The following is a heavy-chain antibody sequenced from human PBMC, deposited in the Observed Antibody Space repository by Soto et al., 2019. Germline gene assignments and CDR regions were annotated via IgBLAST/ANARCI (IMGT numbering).Heavy chain of an antibody. CDR1: GYIFTRYG. V-gene: IGHV1-3*01. CDR2: IDAGNGHT. D-gene: IGHD3-22*01. Sequence: ASVKVSCKASGYIFTRYGMHWVRQAPGQRLEWMRWIDAGNGHTKYSRRLQGRVTITRDTSATTAYMELRSLRSEDTAVYYCARDTYSESSGYPDHWGQGTVVTVSS. J-gene: IGHJ5*02. CDR3: ARDTYSESSGYPDH.